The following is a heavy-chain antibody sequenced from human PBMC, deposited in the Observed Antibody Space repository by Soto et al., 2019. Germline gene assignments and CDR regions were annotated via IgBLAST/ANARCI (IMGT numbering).Heavy chain of an antibody. CDR1: GASISSEDYY. CDR2: IYHSGST. V-gene: IGHV4-30-4*01. Sequence: SETLSPTCTVSGASISSEDYYWSWIRQPPGKGLEWIGYIYHSGSTYFHPSLKSRVTISVDTSKNQVSLKLTSVTAADTAVYYCASGYYGSGSYHWGQGTRVTVSS. CDR3: ASGYYGSGSYH. D-gene: IGHD3-10*01. J-gene: IGHJ4*02.